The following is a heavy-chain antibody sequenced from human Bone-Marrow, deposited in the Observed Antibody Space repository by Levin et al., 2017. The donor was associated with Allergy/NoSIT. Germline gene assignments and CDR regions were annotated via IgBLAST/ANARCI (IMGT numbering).Heavy chain of an antibody. CDR1: GASISDYY. CDR2: IYSSGNT. D-gene: IGHD6-13*01. V-gene: IGHV4-59*01. Sequence: ASETLSLTCTVSGASISDYYWSWIRQPPGKGLEWIGFIYSSGNTNNNPSLKNRVTISMDTSKNQLSMELTSVTAADTAMYYCARDLGIAADAFDIWGQGTMVTVSS. CDR3: ARDLGIAADAFDI. J-gene: IGHJ3*02.